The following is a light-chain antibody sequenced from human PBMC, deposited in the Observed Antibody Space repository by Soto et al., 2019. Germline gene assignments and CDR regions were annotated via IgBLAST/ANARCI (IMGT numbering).Light chain of an antibody. V-gene: IGKV1-6*01. J-gene: IGKJ1*01. CDR2: AAS. Sequence: AIQMTQSPSSLSASVGDRVTITCRASQGIRNDLGWYQQKPGKAPTLLIYAASSLQSGVPSRFSGSGSGTDFTLTISSLQPADFATYYCLHDYSYPPTLGQGTKVEIK. CDR1: QGIRND. CDR3: LHDYSYPPT.